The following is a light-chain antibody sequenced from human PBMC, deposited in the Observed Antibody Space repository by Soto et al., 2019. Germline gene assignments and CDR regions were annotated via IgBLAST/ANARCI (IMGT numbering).Light chain of an antibody. CDR1: QSVSSY. J-gene: IGKJ3*01. V-gene: IGKV3-11*01. CDR2: AAS. CDR3: QQLSNWPPEGVT. Sequence: EIVLTQSPATLSLSPGERATLSCRASQSVSSYLAWYQQKPGQAPRLLVYAASNRATGIPARFSGSGSETDFTLTISSLEPEDFAVYYCQQLSNWPPEGVTFGPGTKVDIK.